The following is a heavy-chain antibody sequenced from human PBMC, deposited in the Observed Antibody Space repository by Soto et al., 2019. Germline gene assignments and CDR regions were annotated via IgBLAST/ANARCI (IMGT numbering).Heavy chain of an antibody. CDR1: GGSFSSGGYS. CDR2: IYPNGRT. V-gene: IGHV4-30-2*01. Sequence: QLQLQESGSGLVKPSQTLSLTCAVSGGSFSSGGYSWSWIRQPPGKGLEWIGYIYPNGRTHYNPSLKRRVTISVDRSKTQFSLELISVTDADTAVYYCARVPAAGRAYFDYWGQGTLVTVSS. CDR3: ARVPAAGRAYFDY. J-gene: IGHJ4*02. D-gene: IGHD6-13*01.